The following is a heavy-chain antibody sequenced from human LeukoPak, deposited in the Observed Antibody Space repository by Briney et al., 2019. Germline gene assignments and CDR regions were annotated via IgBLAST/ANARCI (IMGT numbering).Heavy chain of an antibody. CDR2: IHTSGTP. D-gene: IGHD1-14*01. CDR3: ARDPAGHGRYFDY. V-gene: IGHV4-4*07. J-gene: IGHJ4*02. CDR1: GGSSSNYF. Sequence: SETLSLTCTVSGGSSSNYFCTWLRQSAGAGLECIGLIHTSGTPYYNPPLKSRVSMSVDTSKNEFSLRLNSVTAAVTAVYYCARDPAGHGRYFDYWGQGALVSVSS.